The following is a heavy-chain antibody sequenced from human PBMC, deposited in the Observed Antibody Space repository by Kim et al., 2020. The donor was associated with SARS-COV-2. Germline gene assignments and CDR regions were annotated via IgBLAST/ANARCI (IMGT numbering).Heavy chain of an antibody. J-gene: IGHJ6*02. CDR1: GGSITDNY. Sequence: SETLSLTCIVSGGSITDNYWSWIRQPAGKGLEWIGRFYTSGSTSYNPSLQSRVTMSVDMSKNQVYLKLSSVTAADTAVYYCAGGVATKGGYYYYGMDVWCQGTTVTVSS. V-gene: IGHV4-4*07. D-gene: IGHD2-15*01. CDR2: FYTSGST. CDR3: AGGVATKGGYYYYGMDV.